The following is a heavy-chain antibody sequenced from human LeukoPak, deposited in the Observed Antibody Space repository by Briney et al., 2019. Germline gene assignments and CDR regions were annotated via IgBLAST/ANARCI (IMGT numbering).Heavy chain of an antibody. CDR2: IYHSGST. J-gene: IGHJ4*02. CDR1: GYSISSGYY. D-gene: IGHD4-23*01. CDR3: ASTMTTVVTPFY. Sequence: PSETLSLTCTVSGYSISSGYYWGWIRQPPGKGLEWIGSIYHSGSTYYNPSLKSRVTISVDTSKNQFSLKLSSVTAADTAVYYCASTMTTVVTPFYWGQGTLVTVSS. V-gene: IGHV4-38-2*02.